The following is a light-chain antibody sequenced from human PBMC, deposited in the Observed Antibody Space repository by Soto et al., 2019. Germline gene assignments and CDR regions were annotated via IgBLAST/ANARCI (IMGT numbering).Light chain of an antibody. J-gene: IGKJ3*01. Sequence: DIQMTQSPSTLSASVGDRVTITCRASQGISSYLAWYQQEPGKAPKLLIFGASTLHSGVPSRFSGSGSGTDFTLTISSLQPEDFASYYCQQLNSYTFGPGTKVDIK. CDR2: GAS. CDR3: QQLNSYT. V-gene: IGKV1-9*01. CDR1: QGISSY.